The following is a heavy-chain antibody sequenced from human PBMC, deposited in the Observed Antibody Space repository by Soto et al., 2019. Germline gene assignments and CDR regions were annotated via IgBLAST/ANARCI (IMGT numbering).Heavy chain of an antibody. J-gene: IGHJ3*02. D-gene: IGHD1-26*01. CDR3: ARVGGDGGNYVFDI. CDR1: GFTFSRYW. Sequence: EVQLVESGGGLVQPGESLRLSCAVSGFTFSRYWMHWVRQAPGKGLLWVSRINSDGSSTIYADSVKGRFTISRDNXXNRLYLQMNSLRAEDTAVYYCARVGGDGGNYVFDIWGRGTMVTVSS. CDR2: INSDGSST. V-gene: IGHV3-74*01.